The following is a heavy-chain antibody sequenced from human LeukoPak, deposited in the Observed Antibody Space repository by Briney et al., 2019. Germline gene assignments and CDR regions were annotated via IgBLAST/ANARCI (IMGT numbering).Heavy chain of an antibody. D-gene: IGHD5/OR15-5a*01. CDR2: IYSGGST. J-gene: IGHJ4*02. CDR1: GFTFNNYA. Sequence: GGSLRLSCVASGFTFNNYAMSWVRQAPGRGLEWVSVIYSGGSTYYADSVKGRFTISRDNSKNTLYLQMNSLRAEDTAVYYCASVSNQYYFDYWGQGTLVTVSS. V-gene: IGHV3-53*01. CDR3: ASVSNQYYFDY.